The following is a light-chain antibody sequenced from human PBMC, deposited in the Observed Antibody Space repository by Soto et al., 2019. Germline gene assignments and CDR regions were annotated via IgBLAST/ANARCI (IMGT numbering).Light chain of an antibody. V-gene: IGLV2-14*01. CDR3: SSYTSSSTLYA. CDR1: ISDIGGYNY. J-gene: IGLJ1*01. Sequence: QGSGTLPASVSGSRGPSITISCTGTISDIGGYNYVSWYQQHPGKAPKLMIYEVSNRPSGISNRFSGSKYGNTASLTISGLQAEDEADYYCSSYTSSSTLYAFGTATKVTVL. CDR2: EVS.